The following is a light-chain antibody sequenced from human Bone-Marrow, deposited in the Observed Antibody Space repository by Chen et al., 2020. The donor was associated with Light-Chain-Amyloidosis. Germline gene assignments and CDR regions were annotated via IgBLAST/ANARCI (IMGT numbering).Light chain of an antibody. CDR3: QVWDRSSDRPV. V-gene: IGLV3-21*02. CDR1: NIGSTS. Sequence: SYVLTQPSSGSVAPGQTATIACGGNNIGSTSVHWYQQTPGHATLLVVYDDSDRPSGIPERLSGSNSGNTATLTISRVEAGDEADYYCQVWDRSSDRPVFGGGTKLTVL. CDR2: DDS. J-gene: IGLJ3*02.